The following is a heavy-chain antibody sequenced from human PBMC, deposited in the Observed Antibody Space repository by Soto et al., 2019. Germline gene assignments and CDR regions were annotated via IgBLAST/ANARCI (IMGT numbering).Heavy chain of an antibody. Sequence: GGSLRLSCAASGFTFSSYGMHWVRQAPGKGLEWVAVIWYDGSNKYYADSVKGRFTISRDNSKNTLYLQMNSLRAEDTAVYYCARDCSSTSCLDYWGQGTLVTVSS. CDR1: GFTFSSYG. J-gene: IGHJ4*02. CDR3: ARDCSSTSCLDY. V-gene: IGHV3-33*01. D-gene: IGHD2-2*01. CDR2: IWYDGSNK.